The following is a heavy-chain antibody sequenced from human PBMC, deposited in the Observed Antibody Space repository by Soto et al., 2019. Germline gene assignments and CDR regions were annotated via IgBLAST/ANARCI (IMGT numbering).Heavy chain of an antibody. D-gene: IGHD5-18*01. CDR1: GVTVSSYY. V-gene: IGHV3-66*04. J-gene: IGHJ4*02. Sequence: EVQLVESGGGLVQPGGSLRLSCAASGVTVSSYYMSWVRQAPGKGLEWVSVIFCGGSTYYADSVKGRFTISRDNSKNRLYLQMNSRRAEDTAVYYCARQGYNYGGGYFDYWGQGTLVTVSS. CDR3: ARQGYNYGGGYFDY. CDR2: IFCGGST.